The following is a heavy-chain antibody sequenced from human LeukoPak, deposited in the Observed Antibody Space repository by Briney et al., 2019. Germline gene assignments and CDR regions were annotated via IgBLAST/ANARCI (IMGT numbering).Heavy chain of an antibody. CDR2: ISGSGGST. CDR1: GFTFSSYA. D-gene: IGHD3-10*01. CDR3: AKVTTYYYGSGSYYNL. J-gene: IGHJ4*02. V-gene: IGHV3-23*01. Sequence: PGGSLRLSCAASGFTFSSYAMSWVRQAPGKGLEWVSAISGSGGSTYYADSVKGRFTISRDNSKNTQYLQMNSLRAEDTAVYYCAKVTTYYYGSGSYYNLWGQGTLVTVSS.